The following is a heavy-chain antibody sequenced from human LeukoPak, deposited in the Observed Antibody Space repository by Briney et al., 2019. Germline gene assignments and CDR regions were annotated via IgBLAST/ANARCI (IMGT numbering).Heavy chain of an antibody. V-gene: IGHV3-74*01. D-gene: IGHD2-2*01. CDR1: GFTFSGYW. CDR2: INTDGSST. J-gene: IGHJ6*02. Sequence: GGSLRLSCAASGFTFSGYWMHWVRQAPGKGLVWVSRINTDGSSTTYADSVKGRFTISRDNAKNTLYLQMNSLRVEDTAVYHCVRRHPPPSTSPTSYGMDVWGQGTTVTVSS. CDR3: VRRHPPPSTSPTSYGMDV.